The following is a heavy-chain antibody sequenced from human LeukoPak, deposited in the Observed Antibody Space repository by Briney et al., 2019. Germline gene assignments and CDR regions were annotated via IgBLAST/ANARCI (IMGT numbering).Heavy chain of an antibody. CDR1: GDTFIRYG. J-gene: IGHJ4*02. D-gene: IGHD1-7*01. CDR3: ATANNWNYALGY. V-gene: IGHV1-18*01. Sequence: ASVKVSCKASGDTFIRYGISWVRQAPGQGLEWMGWISTGNRSTNYGQKFQGRVTMTTDTSTGTAYMELRSLRSDDTAMYYCATANNWNYALGYWGQGTLVTVSS. CDR2: ISTGNRST.